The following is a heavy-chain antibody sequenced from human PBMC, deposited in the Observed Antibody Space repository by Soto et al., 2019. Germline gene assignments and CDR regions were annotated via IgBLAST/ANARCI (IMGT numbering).Heavy chain of an antibody. CDR1: GYTFTSYY. D-gene: IGHD5-12*01. Sequence: ASVKVSCKASGYTFTSYYMHWVRQAPGQGLEWMGIINPSGGSTSYAQKFQSRVTMTRDTSTSTVYMELSSLRSEDTAVYYCARSVFTITVVTPAEYFQHWGQGSLVTVSS. V-gene: IGHV1-46*01. J-gene: IGHJ1*01. CDR3: ARSVFTITVVTPAEYFQH. CDR2: INPSGGST.